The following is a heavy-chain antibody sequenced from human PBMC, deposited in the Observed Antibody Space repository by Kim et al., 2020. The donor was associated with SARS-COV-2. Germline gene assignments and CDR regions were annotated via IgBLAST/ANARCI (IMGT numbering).Heavy chain of an antibody. Sequence: YYTRPLKKRLTISVDTSKKQFSLKVTSVTAADTAMYYCARQVISAWFNFDLWGQGTMVTVSS. J-gene: IGHJ3*01. CDR3: ARQVISAWFNFDL. V-gene: IGHV4-39*01. D-gene: IGHD2-21*01.